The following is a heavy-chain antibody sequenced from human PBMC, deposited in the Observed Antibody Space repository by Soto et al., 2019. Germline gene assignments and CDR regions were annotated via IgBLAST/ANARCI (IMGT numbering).Heavy chain of an antibody. CDR1: GFAFSTYS. CDR3: AKVTKRAAAGRYEYYKYGMDV. J-gene: IGHJ6*02. CDR2: ISGSGGSS. V-gene: IGHV3-23*01. Sequence: GASVKFCCAASGFAFSTYSMTWVRQAPGKGLEWVSVISGSGGSSYYAASVKGRFTISRDNSKNTLYLQMNGLRAEDTALYYCAKVTKRAAAGRYEYYKYGMDVWGQGTTVTVSS. D-gene: IGHD6-13*01.